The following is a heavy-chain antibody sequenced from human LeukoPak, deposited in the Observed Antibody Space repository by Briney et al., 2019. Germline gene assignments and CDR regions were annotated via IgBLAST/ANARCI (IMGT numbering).Heavy chain of an antibody. CDR3: ATMGPLDY. Sequence: GGSLRLPCAASGFNFDDNVMHWVRQAPGKGLEWVSLISYDGYGTYYADSVKGRFTISRDNSKNSLYLQMNSLRSEDTALYYCATMGPLDYWGQGTLVTVSS. CDR2: ISYDGYGT. CDR1: GFNFDDNV. V-gene: IGHV3-43*02. J-gene: IGHJ4*02. D-gene: IGHD4/OR15-4a*01.